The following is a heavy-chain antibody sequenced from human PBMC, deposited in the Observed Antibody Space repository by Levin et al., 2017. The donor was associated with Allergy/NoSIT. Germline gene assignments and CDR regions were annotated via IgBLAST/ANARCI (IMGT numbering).Heavy chain of an antibody. V-gene: IGHV5-51*01. CDR3: ARRHSIAAAGTYFDY. CDR2: IYPGDSDT. J-gene: IGHJ4*02. CDR1: GYSFTSYW. Sequence: GESLKISCKGSGYSFTSYWIGWVRQMPGKGLEWMGIIYPGDSDTRYSPSFQGQVTISADKSISTAYLQWSSLKASDTAMYYCARRHSIAAAGTYFDYWGQGTLVTVSS. D-gene: IGHD6-13*01.